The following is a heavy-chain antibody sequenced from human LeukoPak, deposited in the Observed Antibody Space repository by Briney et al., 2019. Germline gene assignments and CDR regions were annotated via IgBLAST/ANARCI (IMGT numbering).Heavy chain of an antibody. CDR1: GFTISSNG. J-gene: IGHJ6*02. Sequence: GGSLRLSCAVSGFTISSNGVTWVRQAPGKGLEWISGFSDGGTMHYRDSVKGRFTISRDNAKNSLYLQMNSLRAEDTAIYHCARDQCSSTSCYRVHYYAMDVWGQGTTVTVSS. CDR3: ARDQCSSTSCYRVHYYAMDV. V-gene: IGHV3-69-1*02. CDR2: FSDGGTM. D-gene: IGHD2-2*02.